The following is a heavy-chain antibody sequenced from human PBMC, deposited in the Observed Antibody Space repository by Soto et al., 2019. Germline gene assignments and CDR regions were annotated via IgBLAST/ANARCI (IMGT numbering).Heavy chain of an antibody. Sequence: QVQLVESGGGVVQPGRSLRLSCAASGFTFSSYAMHWVRQAPGKGLEWVAVISYDGSNKYYADSVKGRFTISRDNSKNTLYLQMNSLRAEDTAVYYCARDDPSGDGYNYGGHSWGQGTLVTVSS. D-gene: IGHD5-12*01. CDR3: ARDDPSGDGYNYGGHS. J-gene: IGHJ4*02. V-gene: IGHV3-30-3*01. CDR1: GFTFSSYA. CDR2: ISYDGSNK.